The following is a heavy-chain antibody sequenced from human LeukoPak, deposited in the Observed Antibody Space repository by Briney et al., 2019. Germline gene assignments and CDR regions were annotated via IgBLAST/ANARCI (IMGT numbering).Heavy chain of an antibody. V-gene: IGHV1-46*01. Sequence: ASVKVSCKASGYTFTSYYMHWVRQAPGQGLEWMGIINPSGGSTSYAQKFQGRVTMTRDMSTSTVYMELSRLRSEDTAVYYCAREWGESSSLGAFDIWGQGTMVTVSS. CDR1: GYTFTSYY. CDR2: INPSGGST. D-gene: IGHD6-13*01. CDR3: AREWGESSSLGAFDI. J-gene: IGHJ3*02.